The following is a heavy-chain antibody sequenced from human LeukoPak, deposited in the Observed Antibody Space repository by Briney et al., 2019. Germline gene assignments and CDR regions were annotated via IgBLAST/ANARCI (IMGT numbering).Heavy chain of an antibody. CDR3: ARELGGYSYGYIGYYYYGMDV. V-gene: IGHV3-53*01. J-gene: IGHJ6*02. CDR2: IYSGGST. Sequence: GGSLRLSCAASGFTVSSNYMSWVRQAPGKGLEWVSVIYSGGSTYYADSVKGRFTISRDNSKNTLYLQMNSLRAEDTAVYYCARELGGYSYGYIGYYYYGMDVWGQGTTVTVSS. CDR1: GFTVSSNY. D-gene: IGHD5-18*01.